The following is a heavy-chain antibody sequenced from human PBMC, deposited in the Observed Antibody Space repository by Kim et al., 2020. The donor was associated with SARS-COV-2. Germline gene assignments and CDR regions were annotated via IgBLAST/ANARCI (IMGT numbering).Heavy chain of an antibody. CDR2: INPSGGAT. Sequence: ASVKVSCKAFGYTFTSYYIHWVRQAPGQGLEWMGKINPSGGATTYAQKFQGRQGRVTLTRDTSTSTAYMELSSLRSDDTAVYYCARDIVGRVEVRPGYWG. V-gene: IGHV1-46*01. CDR3: ARDIVGRVEVRPGY. J-gene: IGHJ4*01. CDR1: GYTFTSYY. D-gene: IGHD6-6*01.